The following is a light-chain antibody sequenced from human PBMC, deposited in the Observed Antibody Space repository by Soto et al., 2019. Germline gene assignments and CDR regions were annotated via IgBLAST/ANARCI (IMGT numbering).Light chain of an antibody. CDR2: RAS. Sequence: EIVMTQSPATLSVSPGERATLSCRASQSVSTRFAWYQQKPGQAPRLLIYRASVRAIGIPARFSGSGSGTEFTLTISSLQSEDFAIYYCQQSTDCPLTFGQGTKVEIK. V-gene: IGKV3-15*01. CDR1: QSVSTR. CDR3: QQSTDCPLT. J-gene: IGKJ1*01.